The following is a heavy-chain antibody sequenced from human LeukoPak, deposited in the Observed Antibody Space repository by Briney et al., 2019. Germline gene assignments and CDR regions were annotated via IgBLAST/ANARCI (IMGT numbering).Heavy chain of an antibody. D-gene: IGHD3-22*01. CDR3: ARVALYDSSGYFLPDDY. Sequence: ASVKVSCKASGYTFTSYYMHWVRQAPGQGLESMGIINPSGGSTSYAQKFQGRVTMTRDTSTSTVYMELSSLRSEDTAVYYCARVALYDSSGYFLPDDYWGQGTLVTVSS. CDR2: INPSGGST. V-gene: IGHV1-46*01. J-gene: IGHJ4*02. CDR1: GYTFTSYY.